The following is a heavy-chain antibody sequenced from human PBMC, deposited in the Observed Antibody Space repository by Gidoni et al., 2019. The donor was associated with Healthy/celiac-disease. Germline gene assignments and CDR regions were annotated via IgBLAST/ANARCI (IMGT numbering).Heavy chain of an antibody. CDR3: ATLSPWGGYDLGY. CDR2: INHSGST. Sequence: QVQLQQWGAGLLKPSETLSLTCPVYGGSFSGYYWSWIRQPPGKGLEWMGEINHSGSTNYNPSLKSRVTISVDTSKNQFSLKLSSVTAADTAVYYCATLSPWGGYDLGYWGQGTLVTVSS. CDR1: GGSFSGYY. D-gene: IGHD5-12*01. J-gene: IGHJ4*02. V-gene: IGHV4-34*01.